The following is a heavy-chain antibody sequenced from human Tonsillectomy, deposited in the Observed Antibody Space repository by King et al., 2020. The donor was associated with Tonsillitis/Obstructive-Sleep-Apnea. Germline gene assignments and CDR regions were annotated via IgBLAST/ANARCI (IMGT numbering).Heavy chain of an antibody. CDR2: IYYSGST. Sequence: QLQESGPGLVKPSETLSLTCSVSGGSISSSSYYWGWIRQPPGKGLEWIGSIYYSGSTYYNPSLKSRVTISVDTSKNQFSLKLTSVTAADTAMYYCARHRSTYTRGPQQLAHFDYWGQGTLVTVSS. CDR3: ARHRSTYTRGPQQLAHFDY. D-gene: IGHD6-13*01. CDR1: GGSISSSSYY. J-gene: IGHJ4*02. V-gene: IGHV4-39*01.